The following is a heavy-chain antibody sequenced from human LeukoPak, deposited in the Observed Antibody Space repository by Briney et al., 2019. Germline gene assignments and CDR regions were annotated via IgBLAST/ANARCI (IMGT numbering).Heavy chain of an antibody. D-gene: IGHD3-3*01. J-gene: IGHJ6*02. CDR2: IRSKANSYAT. Sequence: GGSLRLSCAASGFTFSDYYMSWIRQAPGKGLEWVGRIRSKANSYATAYAASVKGRFTISRDDSKNTAYLQMNSLKTEDTAVYYCTRRSGDYYYGMDVWGQGTTVTVSS. V-gene: IGHV3-73*01. CDR3: TRRSGDYYYGMDV. CDR1: GFTFSDYY.